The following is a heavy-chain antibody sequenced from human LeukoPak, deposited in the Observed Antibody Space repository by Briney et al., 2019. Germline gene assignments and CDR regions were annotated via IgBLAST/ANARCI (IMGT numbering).Heavy chain of an antibody. CDR1: GYTFTGYY. D-gene: IGHD3-22*01. J-gene: IGHJ3*02. CDR3: ARDRRTSGYYYVAGAFDI. CDR2: INPNNGGT. Sequence: GASVKVSCKASGYTFTGYYMHWVRQALGQGLEWMGWINPNNGGTNYAQKFQGRVTMTWDTSISTAYMEVSRLRSDDTAVYYCARDRRTSGYYYVAGAFDIWGQGTMVTVSS. V-gene: IGHV1-2*02.